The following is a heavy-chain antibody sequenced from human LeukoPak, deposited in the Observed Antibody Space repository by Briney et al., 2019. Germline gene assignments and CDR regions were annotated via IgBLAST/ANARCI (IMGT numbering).Heavy chain of an antibody. CDR3: ARLVDSSGWYRFDYYYGMDV. CDR1: GYTFTGYY. V-gene: IGHV1-2*02. Sequence: ASVKVSCKASGYTFTGYYMHWVRQAPGQGLEWMGWINPNSGGTNYAQKFQGRVTMTRDTSISTVYMELSRLRSDDTAVYYCARLVDSSGWYRFDYYYGMDVWGQGTTVTVSS. CDR2: INPNSGGT. J-gene: IGHJ6*02. D-gene: IGHD6-19*01.